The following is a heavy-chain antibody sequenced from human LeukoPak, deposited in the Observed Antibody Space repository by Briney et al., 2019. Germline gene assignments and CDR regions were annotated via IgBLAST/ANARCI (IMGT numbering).Heavy chain of an antibody. CDR1: GGSISNYY. CDR3: ARVGGTNYYYYGMDV. Sequence: SEALSLTCTVPGGSISNYYWSWIRQPPGKGLEWIGYIYYSGSTNYNPSLKSRVTISVDTSKNQFSLKLSSVTAADTAVYYCARVGGTNYYYYGMDVWGQGTTVTVSS. CDR2: IYYSGST. J-gene: IGHJ6*02. D-gene: IGHD1-26*01. V-gene: IGHV4-59*01.